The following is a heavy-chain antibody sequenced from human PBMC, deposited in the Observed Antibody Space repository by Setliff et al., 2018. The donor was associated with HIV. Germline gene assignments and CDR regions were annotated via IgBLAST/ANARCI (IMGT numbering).Heavy chain of an antibody. CDR3: ASEAWTSYRSSSGYYYYYMDV. V-gene: IGHV4-38-2*01. CDR2: IYHSGST. D-gene: IGHD6-6*01. Sequence: SETLSLTCAVSGYSISSGYYWGWIRQPPGKGLEWIGSIYHSGSTYYNPSLKSRVTISVDTSKNQFSLKLSSVTAADTAVYYCASEAWTSYRSSSGYYYYYMDVWGKGTTVTVSS. CDR1: GYSISSGYY. J-gene: IGHJ6*03.